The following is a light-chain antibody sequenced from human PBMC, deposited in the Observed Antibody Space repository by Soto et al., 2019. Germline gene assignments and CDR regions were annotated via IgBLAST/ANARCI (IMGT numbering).Light chain of an antibody. CDR3: QSYDSRLFYV. V-gene: IGLV2-14*01. Sequence: QSALTQPASVSGSPGQSITISCTGTSSDVGGYNYVSWYQQHPGKAPKLMIYEVSNRPSGVSNRFSGSKSGNTASLTISGLQAEDEADYYCQSYDSRLFYVFGSGTKLTVL. CDR1: SSDVGGYNY. J-gene: IGLJ1*01. CDR2: EVS.